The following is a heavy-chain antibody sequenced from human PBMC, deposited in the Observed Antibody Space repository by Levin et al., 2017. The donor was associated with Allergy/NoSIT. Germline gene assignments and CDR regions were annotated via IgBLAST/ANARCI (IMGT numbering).Heavy chain of an antibody. Sequence: PGGSLRLSCTASGFTLGDYAMSWFRQAPGKGLEWVGFIRSKAYGGTTEYAASVKGRFTISRDDSKSIAYLQMNSLKTEDTAVYYCTRDGSALRFLEWLPRGGLDYWGQGTLVTVSS. CDR2: IRSKAYGGTT. V-gene: IGHV3-49*03. CDR3: TRDGSALRFLEWLPRGGLDY. D-gene: IGHD3-3*01. CDR1: GFTLGDYA. J-gene: IGHJ4*02.